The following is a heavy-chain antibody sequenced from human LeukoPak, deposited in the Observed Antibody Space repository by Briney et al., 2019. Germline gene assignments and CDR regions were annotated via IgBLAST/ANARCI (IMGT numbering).Heavy chain of an antibody. V-gene: IGHV1-24*01. D-gene: IGHD7-27*01. J-gene: IGHJ4*02. CDR1: GFSLTDLP. CDR3: VGTPPNWGFDY. Sequence: ASVTISCKVSGFSLTDLPVHWVRQAPGKGLEWMGTVDPDDGKTISQRKFRGRVTMTSDSSISTAYMELSSLRSEDTAIYYCVGTPPNWGFDYWGQGTLVTVSS. CDR2: VDPDDGKT.